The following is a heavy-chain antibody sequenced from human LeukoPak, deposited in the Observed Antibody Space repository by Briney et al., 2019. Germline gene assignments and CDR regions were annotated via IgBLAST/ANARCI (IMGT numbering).Heavy chain of an antibody. D-gene: IGHD6-6*01. CDR1: GFTFSNAW. CDR3: TTGVQQLVGLTDAFDI. V-gene: IGHV3-15*01. Sequence: PGGSLRLSCAASGFTFSNAWMSWVRQAPGKGLEWVGRIKSKTDGGTTDYAAPVKGRFTISRDDSKNTLYLQMNSLKTEDTAVYYCTTGVQQLVGLTDAFDIWGQGTMVTVSS. J-gene: IGHJ3*02. CDR2: IKSKTDGGTT.